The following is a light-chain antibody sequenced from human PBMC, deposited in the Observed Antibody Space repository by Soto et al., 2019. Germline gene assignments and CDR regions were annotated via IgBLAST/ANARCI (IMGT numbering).Light chain of an antibody. V-gene: IGKV3-15*01. CDR3: QQYKDWPPRT. J-gene: IGKJ1*01. CDR1: QSVKSN. Sequence: EIVMTQSPATLSVSPGERVTLSCRASQSVKSNLAWYQQKPGQAPRLLIYGASTRATAIPARFSGSGSGTEFTLTITTLQSEDFAVYYCQQYKDWPPRTFGQGTMVEIK. CDR2: GAS.